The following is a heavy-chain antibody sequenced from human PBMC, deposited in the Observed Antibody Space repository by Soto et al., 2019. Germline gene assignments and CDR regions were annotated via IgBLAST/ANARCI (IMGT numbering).Heavy chain of an antibody. CDR1: GYNYISYG. J-gene: IGHJ4*02. CDR3: ARSIVVVTALDY. Sequence: ASVKVSCKASGYNYISYGVTWVRQAPGQGLEWMGWISAYDGNTNYAQKLQGRVTMTTDTSASTAYMELSSLRSEDTAVYYCARSIVVVTALDYWGQGTLVTVSS. V-gene: IGHV1-18*01. CDR2: ISAYDGNT. D-gene: IGHD2-21*02.